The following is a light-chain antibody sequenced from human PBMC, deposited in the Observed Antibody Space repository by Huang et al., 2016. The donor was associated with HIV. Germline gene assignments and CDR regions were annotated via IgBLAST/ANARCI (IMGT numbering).Light chain of an antibody. Sequence: ASQMTQSPASLSASVGDRVTITCRARQGIRNDLGWYQQRPGKAPKLLIYAASYLQSGVPSRFSGSGSGTDFSLTISSLQPEDFATYYCLQDYNYPWTFGQGTKVEV. J-gene: IGKJ1*01. CDR2: AAS. V-gene: IGKV1-6*01. CDR3: LQDYNYPWT. CDR1: QGIRND.